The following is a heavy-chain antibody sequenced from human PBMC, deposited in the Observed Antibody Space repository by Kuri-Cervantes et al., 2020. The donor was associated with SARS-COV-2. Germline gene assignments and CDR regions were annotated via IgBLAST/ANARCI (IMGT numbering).Heavy chain of an antibody. CDR3: ATSSIVVVPANNWFDP. CDR2: IIPILGIA. V-gene: IGHV1-69*10. Sequence: SVKVSCKASGGTFSSYAISWVRQAPGQGLEWMGGIIPILGIANYAQKFQGRVTITADKSTSTAYMELSSLRSEDTAVYCCATSSIVVVPANNWFDPWGQGTLVTVSS. D-gene: IGHD2-2*01. J-gene: IGHJ5*02. CDR1: GGTFSSYA.